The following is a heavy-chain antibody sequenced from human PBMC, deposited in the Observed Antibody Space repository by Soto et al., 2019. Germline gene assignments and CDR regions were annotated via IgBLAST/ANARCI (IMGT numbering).Heavy chain of an antibody. CDR2: IIPILGIA. D-gene: IGHD2-2*01. CDR1: GGTFSSYT. Sequence: SVKVSCKASGGTFSSYTISWVRQAPGQGLEWMGRIIPILGIANYAQKFQGRVTITADKSTSTAYMELSSLRSEDTAVYYCARGEDIVVVPADAFDIWGQGTMVTVSS. J-gene: IGHJ3*02. CDR3: ARGEDIVVVPADAFDI. V-gene: IGHV1-69*02.